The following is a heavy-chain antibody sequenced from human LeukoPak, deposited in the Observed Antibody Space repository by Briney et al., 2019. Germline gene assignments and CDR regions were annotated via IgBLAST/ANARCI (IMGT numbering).Heavy chain of an antibody. J-gene: IGHJ4*02. V-gene: IGHV5-51*01. CDR3: ARRYRNLFHEYFDY. D-gene: IGHD2-21*01. CDR2: IYPGYPET. CDR1: GYSFTSYW. Sequence: GESLKISCKGSGYSFTSYWIVWVRQMPGKGLEWMGIIYPGYPETRYSPSFQGQVAISADKSISTAYLQWSSLKASDTAMYYCARRYRNLFHEYFDYWGQGTLVTVSS.